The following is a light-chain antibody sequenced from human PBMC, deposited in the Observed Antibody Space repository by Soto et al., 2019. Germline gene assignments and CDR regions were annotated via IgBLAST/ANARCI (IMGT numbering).Light chain of an antibody. CDR2: SYD. Sequence: QSALTQPPSASGTPGQRVTISCSTSSSNLGDNTVNWYQHVPGTAPKLLIYSYDQRPSGVPDRFSGSKSGTSASLAISGLQSEDEADYYCAAWDASLDGYVFGTGTKLTDL. CDR3: AAWDASLDGYV. J-gene: IGLJ1*01. V-gene: IGLV1-44*01. CDR1: SSNLGDNT.